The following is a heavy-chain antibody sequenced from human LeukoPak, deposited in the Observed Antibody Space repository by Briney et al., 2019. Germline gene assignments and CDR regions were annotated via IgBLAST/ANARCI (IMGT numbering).Heavy chain of an antibody. CDR2: IIPIFGTA. V-gene: IGHV1-69*13. J-gene: IGHJ5*02. CDR3: ARYYDSSGLNWFDP. Sequence: ASVKVSCKASGGTFSSYAISWARQAPGQGLEWMGGIIPIFGTANYAQKFQGRVTITADESTSTAYMELSSLRSEDTAVYYCARYYDSSGLNWFDPWGQGTLVTVSS. CDR1: GGTFSSYA. D-gene: IGHD3-22*01.